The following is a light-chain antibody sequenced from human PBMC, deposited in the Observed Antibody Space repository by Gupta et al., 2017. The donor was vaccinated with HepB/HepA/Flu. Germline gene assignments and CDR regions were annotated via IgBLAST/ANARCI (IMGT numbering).Light chain of an antibody. J-gene: IGKJ4*01. CDR1: QSISSY. CDR3: QQSDSTPLT. CDR2: AAS. V-gene: IGKV1-39*01. Sequence: DIQMTQSPSSLSASVGDRVTITCRASQSISSYLNWYQQKPGKAPKLLNYAASSLQSGVPSRFSGSGSGTDFTLTISRLQPEDFATYYCQQSDSTPLTFGGGTKVEIK.